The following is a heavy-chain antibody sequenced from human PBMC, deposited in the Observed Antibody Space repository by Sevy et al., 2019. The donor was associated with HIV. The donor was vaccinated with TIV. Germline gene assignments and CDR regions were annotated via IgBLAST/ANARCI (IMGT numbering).Heavy chain of an antibody. J-gene: IGHJ6*02. CDR3: ARDAVAGTPYHYYGMDV. CDR1: GFSLSTSGVG. D-gene: IGHD6-19*01. CDR2: IYWNDDK. Sequence: SGPTLVNPTQTLTLTRTFSGFSLSTSGVGVGWIRQPPGKALEWLALIYWNDDKRYSPSLKSRLTITKDTSKNQVVLTMTNMDPVDTATYYCARDAVAGTPYHYYGMDVWGQGTTVTVSS. V-gene: IGHV2-5*01.